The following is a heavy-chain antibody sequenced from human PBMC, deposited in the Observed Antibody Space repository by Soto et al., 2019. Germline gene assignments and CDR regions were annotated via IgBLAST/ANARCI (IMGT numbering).Heavy chain of an antibody. CDR3: AKSEGDFWSGSAPDAFDI. V-gene: IGHV3-23*01. CDR1: GFTFSSYA. CDR2: ISGSGGST. Sequence: PGGSLRLSCAASGFTFSSYAMSWVRQAPGKELEWVSAISGSGGSTYYADSVKGRFTISRDNSKNTLYLQMNSLRAEDTAVYYCAKSEGDFWSGSAPDAFDIWGQGTMVTVSS. J-gene: IGHJ3*02. D-gene: IGHD3-3*01.